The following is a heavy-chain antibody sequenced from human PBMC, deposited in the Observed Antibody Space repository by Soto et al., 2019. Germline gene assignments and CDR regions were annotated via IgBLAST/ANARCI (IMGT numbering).Heavy chain of an antibody. J-gene: IGHJ4*02. CDR1: GYTFTGYA. CDR2: INAGNGNT. Sequence: VSVTVSCKASGYTFTGYAMHWVRQAPGQRLEWMGWINAGNGNTKYSQKFQGRVTITRDTSASTAYMELSSLRSEDTAVYYCARAVAVAADFDYWGQGTLVTVSS. CDR3: ARAVAVAADFDY. D-gene: IGHD6-19*01. V-gene: IGHV1-3*01.